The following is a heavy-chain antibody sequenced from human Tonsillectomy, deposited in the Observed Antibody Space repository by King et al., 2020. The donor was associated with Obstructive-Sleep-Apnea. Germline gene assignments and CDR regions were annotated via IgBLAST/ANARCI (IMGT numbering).Heavy chain of an antibody. Sequence: QVQLVESGGGVVQPGRSLRLSCAASGFTFSSYAMHWVRQAPGKGLEWVAVISYDGSKKYYADSVKGRFTISRDNSKNRLNLQMNSLRAEDTAVYYCARPEGWWLRSILYYWGQGTLVTVSS. CDR1: GFTFSSYA. CDR2: ISYDGSKK. J-gene: IGHJ4*02. D-gene: IGHD5-12*01. V-gene: IGHV3-30*04. CDR3: ARPEGWWLRSILYY.